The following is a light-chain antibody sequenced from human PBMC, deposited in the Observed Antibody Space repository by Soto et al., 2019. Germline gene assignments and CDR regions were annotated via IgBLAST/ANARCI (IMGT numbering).Light chain of an antibody. CDR3: QQFDGSLWT. CDR1: QSVTSTH. V-gene: IGKV3-20*01. CDR2: DAS. Sequence: TQSPGTLSSSPWERATLSCRASQSVTSTHLAWYQQKPGQAPRLLIYDASTRATGIPDRFSGSGSGTDFTLTISRLEPEDFAVYCCQQFDGSLWTFGPGTKVDIK. J-gene: IGKJ1*01.